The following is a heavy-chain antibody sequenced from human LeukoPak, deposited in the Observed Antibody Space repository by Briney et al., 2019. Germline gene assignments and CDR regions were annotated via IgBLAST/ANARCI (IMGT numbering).Heavy chain of an antibody. CDR1: GYSLTELS. D-gene: IGHD3-22*01. J-gene: IGHJ3*02. CDR2: FDPGDAET. Sequence: ASVKVSCKVSGYSLTELSMHWVRQTLGKGLEWMGAFDPGDAETIYAQKFQGRVTLTEDTSTDTAYMELTSLRAEDTAIYYCATFVPSADSIDFYSHAFHIFGRGSLVNVSS. CDR3: ATFVPSADSIDFYSHAFHI. V-gene: IGHV1-24*01.